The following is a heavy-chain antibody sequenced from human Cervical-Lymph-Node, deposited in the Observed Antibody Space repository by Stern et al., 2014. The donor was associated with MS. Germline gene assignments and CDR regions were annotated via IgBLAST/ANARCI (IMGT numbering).Heavy chain of an antibody. V-gene: IGHV3-48*02. D-gene: IGHD1-14*01. CDR1: GFTFSSYS. CDR3: AREDELGGTA. Sequence: EVQLVESGGGLVQPGGSLSLSCAASGFTFSSYSMHWVRPAPGKGLEWVSYISSSSSTIYYADSVKGRFTISRDNAKNSLYLQMNSLRDEDTAVYYCAREDELGGTAWGQGTLVTVSS. CDR2: ISSSSSTI. J-gene: IGHJ5*02.